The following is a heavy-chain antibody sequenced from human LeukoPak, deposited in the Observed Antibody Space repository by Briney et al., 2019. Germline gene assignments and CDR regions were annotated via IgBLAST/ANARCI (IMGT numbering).Heavy chain of an antibody. V-gene: IGHV4-30-4*08. CDR2: IYYSGST. CDR3: VRTEVSSGSEDY. Sequence: SQTLSLTCTVSGGSIISSAYYWSWIRQPPGKGLEWIGYIYYSGSTYYNPSLKSRVTISLDTSKNQFSLKLSSVTAADTAVYHCVRTEVSSGSEDYWGQGTLVTVSS. D-gene: IGHD6-19*01. CDR1: GGSIISSAYY. J-gene: IGHJ4*02.